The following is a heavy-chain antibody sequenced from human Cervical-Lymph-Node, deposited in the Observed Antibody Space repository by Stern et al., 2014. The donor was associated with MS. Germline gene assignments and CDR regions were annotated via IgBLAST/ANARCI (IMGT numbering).Heavy chain of an antibody. Sequence: QLGQSGAEVKKPGSSVEVSCKTSGDTFRNYAISWVRQAPGQGLAWMGGIIPIFGTTNYAQEFQGRVTLTADTSATTAYMELSSLRYGDTAVYFCARPWGIVATTGTHYYYYGMDVWGQGTTVTVAS. V-gene: IGHV1-69*06. D-gene: IGHD5-12*01. J-gene: IGHJ6*02. CDR2: IIPIFGTT. CDR1: GDTFRNYA. CDR3: ARPWGIVATTGTHYYYYGMDV.